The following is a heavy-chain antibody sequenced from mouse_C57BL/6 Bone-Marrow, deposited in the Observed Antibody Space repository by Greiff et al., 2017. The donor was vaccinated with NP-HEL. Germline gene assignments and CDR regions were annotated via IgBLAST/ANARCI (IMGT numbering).Heavy chain of an antibody. CDR3: AQEGSYYALDY. CDR2: IYPGSGST. CDR1: GYTFTSYW. V-gene: IGHV1-55*01. Sequence: QVQLKQPGAELVKPGASVKMSCKASGYTFTSYWITWVKQRPGQGLEWIGDIYPGSGSTNYNEKFKSKATLTVDTSSSTAYMQLSSLTSADSAVFYCAQEGSYYALDYWGQGTSVTASP. J-gene: IGHJ4*01.